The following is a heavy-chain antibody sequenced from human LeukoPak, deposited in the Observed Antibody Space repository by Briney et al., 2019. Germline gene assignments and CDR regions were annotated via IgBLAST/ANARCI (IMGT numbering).Heavy chain of an antibody. J-gene: IGHJ4*02. CDR3: ASFNQPYCSGGSCYSGY. CDR2: INSDGSST. Sequence: GGSLRLSCAASGFTFSSYWMHWVRQAPGKGLVWVSRINSDGSSTCYADSVKGRFTISRDNAKNTLYLQVNSLRAEDTAVYYCASFNQPYCSGGSCYSGYWGQGTLVTVSS. V-gene: IGHV3-74*01. D-gene: IGHD2-15*01. CDR1: GFTFSSYW.